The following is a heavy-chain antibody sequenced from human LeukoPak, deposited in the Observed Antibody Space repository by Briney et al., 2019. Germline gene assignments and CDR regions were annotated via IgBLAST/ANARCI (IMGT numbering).Heavy chain of an antibody. V-gene: IGHV4-34*01. CDR1: GGSFSGYY. J-gene: IGHJ5*02. D-gene: IGHD6-19*01. Sequence: SSGTLSLTCAVYGGSFSGYYWSWIRQPPGKGLEWIGEINHSGSTNYNPSLKSRVTISVDTSKNQFSLKLSSVTAADTAVYYCARRSSGWYRSSNWFDPWGQGTLVTVSS. CDR2: INHSGST. CDR3: ARRSSGWYRSSNWFDP.